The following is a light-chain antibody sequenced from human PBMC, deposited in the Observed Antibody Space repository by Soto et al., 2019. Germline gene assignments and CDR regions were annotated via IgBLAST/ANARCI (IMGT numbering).Light chain of an antibody. V-gene: IGLV2-14*01. Sequence: QSALTQPASVSGSPGQSITISCTGSSNDVGGYNYVSWYQQHPGKAPKLMIYDVSDRPSGVSNRFSGSKSGNTASLTISGLQAEDEADYCSSYTSSSTRVFGTGTKVTVL. CDR3: SSYTSSSTRV. CDR1: SNDVGGYNY. CDR2: DVS. J-gene: IGLJ1*01.